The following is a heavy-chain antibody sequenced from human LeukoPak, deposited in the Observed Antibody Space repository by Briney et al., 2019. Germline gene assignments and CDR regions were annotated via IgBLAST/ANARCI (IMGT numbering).Heavy chain of an antibody. D-gene: IGHD3-3*01. J-gene: IGHJ6*03. CDR2: IIPIFGTA. Sequence: SVKVSCKASGGTFSSYAISWVRQAPGQGLEWMGGIIPIFGTANYAQKFQGRVTITADESTSTAYMELSSLRSEDTAVYYCARGRFLEWLLIRGDYYYYMDVWGKGTTVTVSS. CDR3: ARGRFLEWLLIRGDYYYYMDV. V-gene: IGHV1-69*13. CDR1: GGTFSSYA.